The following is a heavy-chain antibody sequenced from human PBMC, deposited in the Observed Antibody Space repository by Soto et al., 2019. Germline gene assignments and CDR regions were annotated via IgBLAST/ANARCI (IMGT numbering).Heavy chain of an antibody. Sequence: PLCLTWTVSGGYISSGGFSWSWIRQATGRGLEWIGYISHLESTYSHPSFTSRLTMSIDRTRNQFSLKLSPVTAADMAVYYCARGGGYDSFDYWGQGVLVTVSS. D-gene: IGHD5-12*01. CDR3: ARGGGYDSFDY. V-gene: IGHV4-30-2*01. J-gene: IGHJ4*02. CDR1: GGYISSGGFS. CDR2: ISHLEST.